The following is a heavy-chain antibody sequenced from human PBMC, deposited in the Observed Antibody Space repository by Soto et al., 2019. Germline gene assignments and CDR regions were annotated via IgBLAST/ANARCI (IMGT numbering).Heavy chain of an antibody. CDR3: ASGISRNYYYYYGMDV. CDR2: ISAYNGNT. J-gene: IGHJ6*02. CDR1: GYTFTSYG. D-gene: IGHD1-20*01. Sequence: ASVKVSCKASGYTFTSYGISWVRQAPGQGLEWMGWISAYNGNTNYAQKLQGRVTMTTDTSTSTAYMELRSLRSDDTAVYYCASGISRNYYYYYGMDVWGQGNTVTVSS. V-gene: IGHV1-18*01.